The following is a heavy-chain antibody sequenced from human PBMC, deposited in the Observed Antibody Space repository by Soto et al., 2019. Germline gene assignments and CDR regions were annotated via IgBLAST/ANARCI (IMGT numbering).Heavy chain of an antibody. CDR1: GYTFTGYY. D-gene: IGHD2-2*01. CDR3: ARGHCSSTSCSPGPIDFQH. J-gene: IGHJ1*01. CDR2: INPNSGGT. Sequence: QVQLVQSGAEVKKPGASVKVSCKASGYTFTGYYMHWVRQAPGQGLEWMGWINPNSGGTNYAQKFQGWVTMTRDTSIRTAYMELSRLRSDDTAVYYCARGHCSSTSCSPGPIDFQHWGQGTLVTVSS. V-gene: IGHV1-2*04.